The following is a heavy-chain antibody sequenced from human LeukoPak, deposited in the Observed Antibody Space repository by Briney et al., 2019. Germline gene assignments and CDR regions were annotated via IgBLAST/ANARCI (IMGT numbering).Heavy chain of an antibody. CDR2: INPNSGGT. CDR3: ASPRYNWNFDY. D-gene: IGHD1-20*01. CDR1: GYTFTGYY. V-gene: IGHV1-2*02. Sequence: ASVKVSCKASGYTFTGYYMHWVRQAPRQGLEKRGGINPNSGGTNYAQKFQGRVTMTRDTSISTAYMELSRLRSDDTAVYYCASPRYNWNFDYWGQGTLVTVSS. J-gene: IGHJ4*02.